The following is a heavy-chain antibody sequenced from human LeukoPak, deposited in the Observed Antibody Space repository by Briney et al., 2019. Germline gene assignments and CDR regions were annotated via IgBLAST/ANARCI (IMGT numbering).Heavy chain of an antibody. CDR1: VFPFSNSA. CDR2: LKGSGITT. Sequence: GGSLRLSCGASVFPFSNSAMSWVRQSTGRGLEWVSPLKGSGITTYYATSVKGRFTISRDNSKNTMYLQMNSPGAEDTAVYYCAEGIYSSGWSYFDYWGHRTLVTASS. V-gene: IGHV3-23*01. J-gene: IGHJ4*01. D-gene: IGHD6-19*01. CDR3: AEGIYSSGWSYFDY.